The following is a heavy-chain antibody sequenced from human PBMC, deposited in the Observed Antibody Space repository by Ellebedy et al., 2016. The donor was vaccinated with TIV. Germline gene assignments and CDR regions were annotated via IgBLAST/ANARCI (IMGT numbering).Heavy chain of an antibody. V-gene: IGHV1-69*13. Sequence: AASVKVSCKASGGTFNNYAINWVRQAPGQGLEWMGGIIPILVTPNYARKFLGRVTITADESTRTAYMEMSGLRSEDTAVYYCARFSEGSSGPDYWGQGTLVTVSS. CDR3: ARFSEGSSGPDY. J-gene: IGHJ4*02. D-gene: IGHD3-22*01. CDR1: GGTFNNYA. CDR2: IIPILVTP.